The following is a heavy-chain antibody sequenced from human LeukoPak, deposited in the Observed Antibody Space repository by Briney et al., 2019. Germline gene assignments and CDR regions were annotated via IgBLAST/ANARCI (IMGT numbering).Heavy chain of an antibody. J-gene: IGHJ4*01. CDR1: RFIFNDYA. CDR3: ARGAYQWYFDY. D-gene: IGHD6-19*01. Sequence: GGSLRLSCAASRFIFNDYAIHCVRQPPRKSPGWVAVISSDGKNEYYADFVKGRSTISRDNSKNTLYLQMNSLRLEDTAVYYCARGAYQWYFDYWGQGTLVTVSS. CDR2: ISSDGKNE. V-gene: IGHV3-30*04.